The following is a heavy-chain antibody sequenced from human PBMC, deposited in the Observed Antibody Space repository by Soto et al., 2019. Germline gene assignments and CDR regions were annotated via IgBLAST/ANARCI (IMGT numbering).Heavy chain of an antibody. D-gene: IGHD3-22*01. CDR1: GGSISSYY. CDR3: AAYYYDSRGYSEYFQH. Sequence: SETLSLTCTVSGGSISSYYWSWIRQPPGKGLEWIGYIYYSGSTNYNPSLKSRVTISVDTSKNQFSLKLSSVTAADTAVYYCAAYYYDSRGYSEYFQHWGQGTLVTVS. V-gene: IGHV4-59*01. J-gene: IGHJ1*01. CDR2: IYYSGST.